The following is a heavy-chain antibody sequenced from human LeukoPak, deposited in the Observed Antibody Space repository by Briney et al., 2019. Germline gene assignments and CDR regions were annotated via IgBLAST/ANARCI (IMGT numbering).Heavy chain of an antibody. V-gene: IGHV5-51*01. Sequence: GGSPQISCEGSGFSFTSYWIGWGRRVPGKGLEWMGIIYPGDSDTRYSPSFQGQVTISADKSISTAYLQWSSLKASDTAMYYCARRLYTGAFDIWGQGTMVTVSS. CDR1: GFSFTSYW. CDR3: ARRLYTGAFDI. CDR2: IYPGDSDT. D-gene: IGHD2-2*02. J-gene: IGHJ3*02.